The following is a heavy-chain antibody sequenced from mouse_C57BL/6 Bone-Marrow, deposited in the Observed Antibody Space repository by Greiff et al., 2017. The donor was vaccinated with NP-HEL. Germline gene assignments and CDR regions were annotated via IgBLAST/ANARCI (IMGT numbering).Heavy chain of an antibody. Sequence: QVQLKQSGAELVRPGASVKLSCKASGYTFTDYYINWVKQRPGQGLEWIARIYPGSGNTYYNEKFKGKATLTADKSSSTAYMQLSSLTSEDSAVYFCAHYYGSSYDAMDYWGQGTSVTVSS. D-gene: IGHD1-1*01. J-gene: IGHJ4*01. CDR1: GYTFTDYY. V-gene: IGHV1-76*01. CDR2: IYPGSGNT. CDR3: AHYYGSSYDAMDY.